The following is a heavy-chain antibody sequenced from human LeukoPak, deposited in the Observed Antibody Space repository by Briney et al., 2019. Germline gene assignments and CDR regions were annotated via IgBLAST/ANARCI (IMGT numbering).Heavy chain of an antibody. J-gene: IGHJ6*03. CDR1: GGSISSYY. Sequence: SETLSLTCTVSGGSISSYYWSWIRQPPGKGLEWIGYIYYSGSTNYNPSLTSRVTISVDTSKNQFSLKLNSVTAADTAVYYSAQTTEEYYVSGKVREEYSYYYHIDVWGKGTTVTVSS. D-gene: IGHD3-10*01. CDR2: IYYSGST. CDR3: AQTTEEYYVSGKVREEYSYYYHIDV. V-gene: IGHV4-59*01.